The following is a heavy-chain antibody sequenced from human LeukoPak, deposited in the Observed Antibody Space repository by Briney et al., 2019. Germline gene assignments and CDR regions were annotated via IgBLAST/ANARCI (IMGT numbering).Heavy chain of an antibody. D-gene: IGHD3-10*01. V-gene: IGHV1-18*04. Sequence: GASVKVSCKASGYTFTGYGTSWVRQAPGQGLEWMGWSSDYNGHKNYAQRLQGRVTMTTDTSTNIAYIELRSLIPDDTAVYYCARDRYGTGSYDYWDQGTLVAVSS. CDR3: ARDRYGTGSYDY. J-gene: IGHJ4*02. CDR2: SSDYNGHK. CDR1: GYTFTGYG.